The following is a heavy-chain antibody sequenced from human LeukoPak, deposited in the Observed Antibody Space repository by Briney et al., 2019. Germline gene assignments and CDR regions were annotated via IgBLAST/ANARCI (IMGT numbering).Heavy chain of an antibody. CDR1: GFTFSNHW. Sequence: PGGSLRLSCAASGFTFSNHWMNWVRQAPGKGLEWVANINQDGSERHFVDSEKGRFTVSRDNAKDSLYLDINSLRVDDSAVYYCATGGGSVYYRGSYWGQGTLVTVSS. CDR2: INQDGSER. D-gene: IGHD5/OR15-5a*01. V-gene: IGHV3-7*01. J-gene: IGHJ4*02. CDR3: ATGGGSVYYRGSY.